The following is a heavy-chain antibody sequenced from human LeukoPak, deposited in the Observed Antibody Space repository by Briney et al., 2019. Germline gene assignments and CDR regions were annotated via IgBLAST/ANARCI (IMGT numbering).Heavy chain of an antibody. CDR3: ARHAFMVRGPTGAFDI. D-gene: IGHD3-10*01. CDR2: IYYSGST. V-gene: IGHV4-59*08. CDR1: GGSISSYY. Sequence: SETLSLACTVSGGSISSYYWSWIRQPPGKGLEWIGYIYYSGSTNYNPSLKSRVTISVDTPKNQFSLKLSSVTAADTAVYYCARHAFMVRGPTGAFDIWGQGTMVTVSS. J-gene: IGHJ3*02.